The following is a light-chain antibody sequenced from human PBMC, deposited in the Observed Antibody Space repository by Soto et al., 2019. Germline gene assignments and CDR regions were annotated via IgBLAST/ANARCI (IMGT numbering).Light chain of an antibody. Sequence: QMTQSPSTLSASVGDRVTITCWASQSSSYWLAWYQQKPVKDPKLLIYKASTLKSGVPSSFSGSGSWTEFTLTISSMQPDDFATYYCQHYNSYSEALGQGTKVDIK. CDR3: QHYNSYSEA. V-gene: IGKV1-5*03. CDR1: QSSSYW. J-gene: IGKJ1*01. CDR2: KAS.